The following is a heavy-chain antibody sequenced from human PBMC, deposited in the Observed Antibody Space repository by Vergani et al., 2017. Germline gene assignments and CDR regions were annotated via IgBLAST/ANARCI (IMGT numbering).Heavy chain of an antibody. V-gene: IGHV4-59*01. CDR1: GGSISSYY. CDR2: IYYSGST. Sequence: QVQLQESGPGLVKPSETLSLTCTVSGGSISSYYWSWIRQPPGKGLEWIGYIYYSGSTNYNPSLKSRVTISVETSKNQFSLKLSSVTAADTAVYYCARDRDTGWFDPWGQGTLVTVSS. D-gene: IGHD7-27*01. CDR3: ARDRDTGWFDP. J-gene: IGHJ5*02.